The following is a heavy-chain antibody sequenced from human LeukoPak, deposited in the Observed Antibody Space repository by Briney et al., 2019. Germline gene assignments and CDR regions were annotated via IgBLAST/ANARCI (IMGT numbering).Heavy chain of an antibody. J-gene: IGHJ5*02. CDR1: GYTLTELS. CDR3: ARGRGLVLSRWFDP. D-gene: IGHD6-19*01. V-gene: IGHV1-24*01. CDR2: FDPEDGET. Sequence: GASVKVSSKVSGYTLTELSMHWVRQAPGKGLEWMGGFDPEDGETIYAQKFQGRVTMTEDTSTDTAYMELSSLRSEDTAVYYWARGRGLVLSRWFDPWGQGTLVTVSS.